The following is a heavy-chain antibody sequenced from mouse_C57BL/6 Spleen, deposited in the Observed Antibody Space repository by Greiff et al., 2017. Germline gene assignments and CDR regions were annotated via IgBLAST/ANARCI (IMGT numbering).Heavy chain of an antibody. CDR3: ARGGTTVVATKAMDY. J-gene: IGHJ4*01. Sequence: EVKLMESGGDLVKPGGSLKLSCAASGFTFSSYGMSWVRQTPDKRLEWVATISSGGSYTYYPDSVKGRFTISRDNAKNTLYLQRSSLKSEDTAMYYCARGGTTVVATKAMDYWGQGTSVTVSS. CDR1: GFTFSSYG. D-gene: IGHD1-1*01. CDR2: ISSGGSYT. V-gene: IGHV5-6*01.